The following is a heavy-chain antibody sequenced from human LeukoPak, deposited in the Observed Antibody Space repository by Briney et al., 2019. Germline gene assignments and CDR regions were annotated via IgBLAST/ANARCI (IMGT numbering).Heavy chain of an antibody. J-gene: IGHJ3*02. Sequence: GGSLRLSCAASGFTFSSYGMRWVRQAPGKGLEWVAVISYGGSNKYYADSVKGRFTISRDNSKNTLYLQMNSLRAEDTAVYYCAKDSRIQLWLMGTYDAFDIWGQGTMVTVSS. CDR3: AKDSRIQLWLMGTYDAFDI. CDR2: ISYGGSNK. CDR1: GFTFSSYG. V-gene: IGHV3-30*18. D-gene: IGHD5-18*01.